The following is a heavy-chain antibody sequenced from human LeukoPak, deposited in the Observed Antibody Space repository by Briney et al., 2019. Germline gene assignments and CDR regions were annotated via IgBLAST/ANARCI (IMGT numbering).Heavy chain of an antibody. Sequence: PGGSLRLSCAASGFTVSSNYMSWVRQAPGKGLEWVSVIYSGGSQSYADSVKGRFTISRDNSKNTLYLQMNSLRADDTAVYYCARGLPGFYWGQGTLVTVSS. CDR2: IYSGGSQ. CDR1: GFTVSSNY. J-gene: IGHJ4*02. CDR3: ARGLPGFY. V-gene: IGHV3-53*01.